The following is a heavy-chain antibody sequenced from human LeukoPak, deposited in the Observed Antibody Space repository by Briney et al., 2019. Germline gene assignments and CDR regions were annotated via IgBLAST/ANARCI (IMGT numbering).Heavy chain of an antibody. CDR2: TYYRSKWYN. Sequence: SQTLSLTCVISGDSVSSNSAAWNWIRQSPPRSLEWLGRTYYRSKWYNGYAVSVQSRITIDPDASKNQFSLQLNSVTPEDTAVYYCARGQIAVSTSFDYWGQGTLVTVSS. J-gene: IGHJ4*02. V-gene: IGHV6-1*01. D-gene: IGHD6-19*01. CDR3: ARGQIAVSTSFDY. CDR1: GDSVSSNSAA.